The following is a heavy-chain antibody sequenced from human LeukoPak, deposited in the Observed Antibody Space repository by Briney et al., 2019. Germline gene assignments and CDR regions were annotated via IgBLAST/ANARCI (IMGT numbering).Heavy chain of an antibody. D-gene: IGHD6-13*01. CDR1: GYTFTKYD. CDR2: ISAYNGNT. J-gene: IGHJ6*04. CDR3: ARGLIAAAGMDV. Sequence: GASVKVSCKASGYTFTKYDISWVRQAPGQGLEWMGWISAYNGNTNYAQKCQGRVTMTTDTSTTTAYMELRTLKSDDTAVYFCARGLIAAAGMDVWGKGTTVTVSS. V-gene: IGHV1-18*01.